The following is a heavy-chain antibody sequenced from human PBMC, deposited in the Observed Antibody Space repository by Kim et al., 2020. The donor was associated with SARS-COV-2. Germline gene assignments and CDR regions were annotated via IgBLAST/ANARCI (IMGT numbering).Heavy chain of an antibody. CDR1: GGTFSSYA. CDR3: ARGEDTATDFDY. J-gene: IGHJ4*02. D-gene: IGHD5-18*01. CDR2: IIPIFGTA. Sequence: SVKVSCKASGGTFSSYAISWVRQAPGQGLEWMGGIIPIFGTANYAQKFQGRVTVTADESTSTAYMELSSLRSEDTAVYYCARGEDTATDFDYWGQGTLVTVSS. V-gene: IGHV1-69*13.